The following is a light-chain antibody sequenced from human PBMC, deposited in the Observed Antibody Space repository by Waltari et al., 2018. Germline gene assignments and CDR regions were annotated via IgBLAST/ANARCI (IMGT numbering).Light chain of an antibody. J-gene: IGLJ1*01. CDR1: SGDVATFDY. CDR2: EVN. V-gene: IGLV2-8*01. CDR3: SSYAHSDKAL. Sequence: QSALTQPPSASGSHGQSVTISCTGTSGDVATFDYVSWYQQQPGKAPKLIIYEVNKRPSGVPDRCSGSKSGTTASLTISGLRAEDEADVYCSSYAHSDKALFGGGTRVSV.